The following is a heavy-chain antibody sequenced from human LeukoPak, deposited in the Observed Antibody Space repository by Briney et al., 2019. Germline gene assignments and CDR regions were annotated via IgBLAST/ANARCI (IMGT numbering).Heavy chain of an antibody. D-gene: IGHD2-8*01. CDR3: ARTPEGVYAITFDY. Sequence: PSETLSLTCTVSGGSISSSSYYWGWIRQPPGKGLEWIGSIYYSGSTYYNPSLKGRVTISVDTSKNQFSLKLSSVTAADTAVYYCARTPEGVYAITFDYWGQGTLVTVSS. V-gene: IGHV4-39*01. CDR2: IYYSGST. J-gene: IGHJ4*02. CDR1: GGSISSSSYY.